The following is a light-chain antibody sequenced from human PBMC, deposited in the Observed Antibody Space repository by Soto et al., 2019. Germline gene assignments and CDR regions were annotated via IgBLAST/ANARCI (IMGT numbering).Light chain of an antibody. CDR1: QSVSSN. CDR3: QQYNNWLT. CDR2: GAS. Sequence: VMTPSPATLSVSPGERATLSCRASQSVSSNLAWYQQKPGQAPRLLIYGASTRATGIPARFSGSGSGTEFTLTISSLQSEDFAVYYCQQYNNWLTFGGGTKVDIK. J-gene: IGKJ4*01. V-gene: IGKV3-15*01.